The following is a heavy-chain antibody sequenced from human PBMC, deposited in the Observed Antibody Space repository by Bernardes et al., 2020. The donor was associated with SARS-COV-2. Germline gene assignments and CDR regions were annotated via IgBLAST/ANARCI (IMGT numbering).Heavy chain of an antibody. J-gene: IGHJ6*02. CDR1: GFTFRSYS. CDR2: ISSSSSYI. V-gene: IGHV3-21*01. D-gene: IGHD2-21*01. CDR3: AACPSDAIFSYYYGMDV. Sequence: AGSLIPSCAASGFTFRSYSMNWVRQAPGQGLEWVSSISSSSSYIYYADSVKGRFTISRDNAKNSLYLQMNSLRAEDTAVYYCAACPSDAIFSYYYGMDVWSQGTTVTVSS.